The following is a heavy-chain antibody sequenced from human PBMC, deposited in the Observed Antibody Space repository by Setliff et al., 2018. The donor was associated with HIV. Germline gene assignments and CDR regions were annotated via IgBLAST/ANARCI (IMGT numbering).Heavy chain of an antibody. J-gene: IGHJ4*02. CDR3: ANRLRGYNKWYYFDY. D-gene: IGHD1-1*01. V-gene: IGHV3-48*01. CDR1: GFTFSTYS. CDR2: ISTSTRTI. Sequence: PGGSLRLSCAASGFTFSTYSMNWVRQAPGKGLEWISYISTSTRTIYYADSVKGRFTISRDNSKNTLSLQMNSLGAEDTAVYYCANRLRGYNKWYYFDYWGQGTLVTVSS.